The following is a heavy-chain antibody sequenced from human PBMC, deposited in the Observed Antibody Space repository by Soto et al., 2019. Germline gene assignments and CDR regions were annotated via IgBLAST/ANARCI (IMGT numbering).Heavy chain of an antibody. CDR1: GYSFTSYW. Sequence: PGESLKISCKGSGYSFTSYWISWVRQMPGKGLEWMGIIYPGDSDTRYSPSFQGQVTISADKSISTAYLQWSSLKASDTAMYYCARHSLAVAGDYYYYGMDVWGQGTTVTVSS. V-gene: IGHV5-51*01. CDR3: ARHSLAVAGDYYYYGMDV. J-gene: IGHJ6*02. CDR2: IYPGDSDT. D-gene: IGHD6-19*01.